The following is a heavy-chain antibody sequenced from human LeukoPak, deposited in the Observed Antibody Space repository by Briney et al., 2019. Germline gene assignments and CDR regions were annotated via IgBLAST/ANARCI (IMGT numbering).Heavy chain of an antibody. CDR2: ISYDGTDK. V-gene: IGHV3-30-3*01. CDR3: ARDSAITIFFTPLMDV. J-gene: IGHJ6*02. Sequence: EPGRSLRLSCAASGFTFSRYDMHWVRQAPGKGLEWVAVISYDGTDKYCADSVKGRFTISRDNSKNTLYLQMNSLRAEDTAVYYCARDSAITIFFTPLMDVWGQGTTVTVSS. D-gene: IGHD3-9*01. CDR1: GFTFSRYD.